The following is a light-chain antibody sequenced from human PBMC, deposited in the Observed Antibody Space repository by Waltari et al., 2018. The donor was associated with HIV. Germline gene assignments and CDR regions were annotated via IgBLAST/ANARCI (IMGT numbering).Light chain of an antibody. J-gene: IGLJ2*01. CDR3: GAWDSRLSAVL. CDR2: DDD. CDR1: SSNIGNNY. V-gene: IGLV1-51*01. Sequence: QSVLTQPPSVSAAPGQKVTISCSGGSSNIGNNYVSWYQQLPGTAPKLLIYDDDKRPSGIPDRLSGSKSGMSGTLGITGLQTGDEADYYCGAWDSRLSAVLFGGGTKLTVL.